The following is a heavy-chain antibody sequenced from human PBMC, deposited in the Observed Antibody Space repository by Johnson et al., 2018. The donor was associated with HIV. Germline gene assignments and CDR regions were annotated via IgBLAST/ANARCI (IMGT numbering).Heavy chain of an antibody. CDR1: GFNFDDYG. J-gene: IGHJ3*02. CDR2: IRYDGSNK. CDR3: SRPKGWLRTFDI. Sequence: QVQLVESGGGVVRPGGSLRLSCAASGFNFDDYGMNWVRQVPGEGLEWVAFIRYDGSNKYYADSVKGRFTISRDNSKNTLYLQMNSLRDEDTALYYCSRPKGWLRTFDIWGQGTMFTVSS. V-gene: IGHV3-30*02. D-gene: IGHD2-15*01.